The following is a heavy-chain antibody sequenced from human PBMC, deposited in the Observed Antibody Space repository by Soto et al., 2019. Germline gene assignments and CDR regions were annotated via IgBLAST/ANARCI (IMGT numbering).Heavy chain of an antibody. CDR2: ISYEGSRK. CDR3: AKDWTPRQVPQYFFDF. CDR1: GFTFSAYG. V-gene: IGHV3-30*18. Sequence: PGGSLRLSCAASGFTFSAYGMHWVRQAPGKGLEWLAVISYEGSRKFYADSVKGRFTISRDDSENSVYLQMNSLRPEDTSIYYCAKDWTPRQVPQYFFDFWGQGTLVTVSS. D-gene: IGHD3-3*01. J-gene: IGHJ4*01.